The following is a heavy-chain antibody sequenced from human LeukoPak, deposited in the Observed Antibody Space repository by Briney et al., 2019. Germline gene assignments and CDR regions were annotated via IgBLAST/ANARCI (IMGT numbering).Heavy chain of an antibody. CDR1: GFTLSSYK. D-gene: IGHD3-16*01. CDR3: ARDLTGGEYFDS. CDR2: ISPSSSYI. V-gene: IGHV3-21*01. J-gene: IGHJ4*02. Sequence: GGSLRLSCAASGFTLSSYKTTWVRQAPGKGLEWVASISPSSSYIYYGDSLKGRVTVSRDNAKNSLFLQMSSLRAEDTAIYYCARDLTGGEYFDSWGQGTLVSVSS.